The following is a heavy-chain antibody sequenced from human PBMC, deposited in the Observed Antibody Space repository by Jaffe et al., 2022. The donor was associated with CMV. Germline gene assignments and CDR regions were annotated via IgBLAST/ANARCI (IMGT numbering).Heavy chain of an antibody. Sequence: QLQLQESGPGLVKPSETLSLTCTVSGGSISSSSYYWGWIRQPPGKGLEWIGSIYYSGSTYYNPSLKSRVTISVDTSKNQFSLKLSSVTAADTAVYYCARHPQAQSIDYWGQGTLVTVSS. J-gene: IGHJ4*02. CDR1: GGSISSSSYY. V-gene: IGHV4-39*01. D-gene: IGHD6-6*01. CDR2: IYYSGST. CDR3: ARHPQAQSIDY.